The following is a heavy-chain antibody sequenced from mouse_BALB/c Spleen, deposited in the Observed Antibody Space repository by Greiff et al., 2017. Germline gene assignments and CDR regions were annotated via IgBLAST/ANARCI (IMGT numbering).Heavy chain of an antibody. CDR3: ARGPFYYAMDY. CDR2: ISDGGSYT. J-gene: IGHJ4*01. V-gene: IGHV5-4*02. CDR1: GFTFSDYY. Sequence: EVMLVESGGGLVKPGGFLKLSCAVSGFTFSDYYMYWVRQTPEKRLEWVATISDGGSYTYYPDSVKGRLTISRDNAKNNLYLQMSSLKSEDTAMYYCARGPFYYAMDYWGQGTSVTVSS.